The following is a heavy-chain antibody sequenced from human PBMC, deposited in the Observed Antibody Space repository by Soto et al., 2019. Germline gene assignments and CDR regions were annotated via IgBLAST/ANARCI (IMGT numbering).Heavy chain of an antibody. J-gene: IGHJ5*02. CDR3: AGQTFTIAAASYGRSNWFDP. V-gene: IGHV4-39*01. CDR2: IYFTGNA. CDR1: GGSITRSSYF. Sequence: SETVSLTCIVSGGSITRSSYFWGWVRQPPGKGLEWIGTIYFTGNAYYTPSLKSRLTMSIDTSKNEFSLRLNSVTAADTAVYYCAGQTFTIAAASYGRSNWFDPWGPGTLVTVSS. D-gene: IGHD6-25*01.